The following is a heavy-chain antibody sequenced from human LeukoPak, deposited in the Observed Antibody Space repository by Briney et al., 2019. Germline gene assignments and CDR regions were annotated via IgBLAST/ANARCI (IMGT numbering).Heavy chain of an antibody. Sequence: SETLSLTCAVYGGSFSGYYWSWIRQPPGKGLEWIGEINHSGSTNYNPSLKSRVTISVDTSKNQFSLKLSSVTAADTAVYYCARGGIAVAGTLFDPWGQGTLVTVSS. CDR1: GGSFSGYY. CDR2: INHSGST. D-gene: IGHD6-19*01. CDR3: ARGGIAVAGTLFDP. J-gene: IGHJ5*02. V-gene: IGHV4-34*01.